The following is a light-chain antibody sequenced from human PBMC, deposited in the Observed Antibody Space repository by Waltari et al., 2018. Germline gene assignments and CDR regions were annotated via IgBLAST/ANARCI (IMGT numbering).Light chain of an antibody. CDR1: QSVSSSY. Sequence: EIVLTQSPGTLSLSPGERATLSCRASQSVSSSYLAWYQQKPGQAPRLLIYGASSRATGIPDRFSGSGSGTDFTLTISRLEPEDFAVYYCQQYGSSPQYTFGQGTKPEIK. CDR3: QQYGSSPQYT. J-gene: IGKJ2*01. CDR2: GAS. V-gene: IGKV3-20*01.